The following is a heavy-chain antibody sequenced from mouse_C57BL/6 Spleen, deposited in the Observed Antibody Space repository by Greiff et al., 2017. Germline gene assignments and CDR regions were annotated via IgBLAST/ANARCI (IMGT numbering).Heavy chain of an antibody. Sequence: VQLQQSGPELVKPGASVKISCKASGYAFSSSWMNWVKQRPGKGLEWIGRIYPGDGDTNYNGKFKGKATLTADKSSSTAYMQLSSLTSEDSAVYFCAPYSYGSPAWFAYWGQGTLVTVSA. CDR3: APYSYGSPAWFAY. CDR2: IYPGDGDT. V-gene: IGHV1-82*01. CDR1: GYAFSSSW. J-gene: IGHJ3*01. D-gene: IGHD1-1*01.